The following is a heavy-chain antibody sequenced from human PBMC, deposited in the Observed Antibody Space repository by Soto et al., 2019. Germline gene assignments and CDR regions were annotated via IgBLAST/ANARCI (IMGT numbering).Heavy chain of an antibody. CDR3: ARGDRGAFDV. J-gene: IGHJ3*01. V-gene: IGHV3-74*01. D-gene: IGHD1-26*01. Sequence: EVQLVESGGGLVQPGESLRLSCAASGFTFSYYWMHWVRQAPGKGLVWVSRIHSDGSSTTYADSVKGRFTISRDNARNTMYLQMNCLRAEDTAVYYCARGDRGAFDVWGQLTVVTVSS. CDR2: IHSDGSST. CDR1: GFTFSYYW.